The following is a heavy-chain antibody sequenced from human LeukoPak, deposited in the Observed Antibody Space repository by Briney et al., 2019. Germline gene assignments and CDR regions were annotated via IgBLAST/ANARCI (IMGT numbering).Heavy chain of an antibody. CDR2: IKSRTDRGTT. Sequence: GGSLRLSCAASGFTFSNAWMSWVRQAPGKGLEWVGRIKSRTDRGTTDYAASVQGRFTISRDDSKDTLYLQMNGLKTEDTAVYYCSTDRRFLEWHFNWGVFNYWGQGSLVTVSS. CDR1: GFTFSNAW. CDR3: STDRRFLEWHFNWGVFNY. D-gene: IGHD3-3*01. J-gene: IGHJ4*02. V-gene: IGHV3-15*01.